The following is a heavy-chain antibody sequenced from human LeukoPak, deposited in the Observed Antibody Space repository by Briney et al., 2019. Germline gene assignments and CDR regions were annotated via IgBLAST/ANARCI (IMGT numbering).Heavy chain of an antibody. CDR2: TYYRSKWNN. J-gene: IGHJ6*02. V-gene: IGHV6-1*01. CDR1: GDSVSSNSAA. Sequence: SQTLSLTCAISGDSVSSNSAAWNWLRQSPSRGLEWLGRTYYRSKWNNDYAISVKSRITINPDTSKNQFSLQLNSVTPEDTAVYYCARENFDPEGFYYGMDVWGQGTTVTVSS. D-gene: IGHD1-7*01. CDR3: ARENFDPEGFYYGMDV.